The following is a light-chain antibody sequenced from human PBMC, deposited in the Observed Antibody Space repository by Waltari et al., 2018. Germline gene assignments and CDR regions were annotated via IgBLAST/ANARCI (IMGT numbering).Light chain of an antibody. J-gene: IGLJ3*02. CDR2: SGSDSDS. V-gene: IGLV5-45*01. Sequence: PGSPPQCLVRSGSDSDSRQGAGFPSRFSGSKDFPANAGILLIPGLQSADEADYYCMILYNNAVVFGGGTKLTV. CDR3: MILYNNAVV.